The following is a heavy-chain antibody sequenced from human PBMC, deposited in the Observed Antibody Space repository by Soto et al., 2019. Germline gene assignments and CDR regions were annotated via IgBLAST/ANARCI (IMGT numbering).Heavy chain of an antibody. Sequence: PSETLSLTCAVSGVSISSGNWWTWVRQSPQRGLEYIGEIFHDGTANYYPSFERRVAISVDTSKNQFSLKLTSVTAADTAIYFCARPLYATRLNYMYFDFWGQGTLVTVYS. J-gene: IGHJ4*02. V-gene: IGHV4-4*02. CDR2: IFHDGTA. D-gene: IGHD2-2*01. CDR3: ARPLYATRLNYMYFDF. CDR1: GVSISSGNW.